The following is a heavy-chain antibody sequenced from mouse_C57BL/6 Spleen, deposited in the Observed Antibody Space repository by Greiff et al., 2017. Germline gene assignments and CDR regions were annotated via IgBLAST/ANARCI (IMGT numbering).Heavy chain of an antibody. D-gene: IGHD2-4*01. J-gene: IGHJ4*01. CDR2: IDPSDSET. CDR3: ARLDDYSYYAMDY. V-gene: IGHV1-52*01. CDR1: GYTFTSYW. Sequence: VQLQQPGAELVRPGSSVKLSCKASGYTFTSYWMHWVKQRPIQGLEWIGNIDPSDSETHYNQKFKDKATLTVDKSSSTAYMQLSSLTSEDSAVYYCARLDDYSYYAMDYWGQGTSVTVSS.